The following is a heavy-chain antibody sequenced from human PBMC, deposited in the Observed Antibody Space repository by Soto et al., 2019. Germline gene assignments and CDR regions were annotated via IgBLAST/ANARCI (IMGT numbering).Heavy chain of an antibody. D-gene: IGHD3-9*01. CDR3: ARLEGLATISYYFDF. CDR2: IYYRGNT. V-gene: IGHV4-39*01. J-gene: IGHJ4*02. Sequence: SETLSLPCSVSGDSSKNLRGCWGWIRQPPGKGLEWIGSIYYRGNTYYNPSLQTRVTISLDKSKSQFSLKLNSVTAADSAVYFCARLEGLATISYYFDFWGQGALVTVSS. CDR1: GDSSKNLRGC.